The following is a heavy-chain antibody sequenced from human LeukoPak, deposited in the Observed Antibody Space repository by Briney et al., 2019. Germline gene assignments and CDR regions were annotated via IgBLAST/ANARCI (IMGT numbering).Heavy chain of an antibody. V-gene: IGHV3-49*03. Sequence: PGGSLRLSCTASGFTFGDYAMSWFRQAPGKGLEWVGFIRSKAYGGTTEYAASVKGRFTISRDDSKSIAYLQMNSLRTEDTAVYYCAKEIRRYSSGHWGQGTLVTVSS. J-gene: IGHJ4*02. CDR3: AKEIRRYSSGH. CDR1: GFTFGDYA. D-gene: IGHD6-19*01. CDR2: IRSKAYGGTT.